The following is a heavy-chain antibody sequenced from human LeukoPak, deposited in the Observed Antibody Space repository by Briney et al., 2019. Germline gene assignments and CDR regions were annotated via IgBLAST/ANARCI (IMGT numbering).Heavy chain of an antibody. Sequence: ASVKVSCKASGYTFTSYGISWVRQAPGQGLEWMGGFDPEDGETIYAQKFQGRVTMTEDTSTDTAYMELSSLRSEDTAVYYCATVHRAQYQLLLFDYWGQGTLVTVSS. CDR2: FDPEDGET. CDR1: GYTFTSYG. J-gene: IGHJ4*02. CDR3: ATVHRAQYQLLLFDY. V-gene: IGHV1-24*01. D-gene: IGHD2-2*01.